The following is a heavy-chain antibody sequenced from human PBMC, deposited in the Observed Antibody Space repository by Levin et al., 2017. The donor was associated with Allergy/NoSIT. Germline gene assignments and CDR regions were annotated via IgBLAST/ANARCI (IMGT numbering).Heavy chain of an antibody. V-gene: IGHV3-7*01. Sequence: RAGGSLRLSCAASEFIFSNFWMTWVRQAPGKGLEWVANIKQDGSEKFYVDSVKGRFTISRDNAKNSLYLQMNSLRVDDTAVYYCAREGGAGYSFDAWGQGTLVTVSS. CDR3: AREGGAGYSFDA. CDR1: EFIFSNFW. J-gene: IGHJ4*02. CDR2: IKQDGSEK. D-gene: IGHD3-16*01.